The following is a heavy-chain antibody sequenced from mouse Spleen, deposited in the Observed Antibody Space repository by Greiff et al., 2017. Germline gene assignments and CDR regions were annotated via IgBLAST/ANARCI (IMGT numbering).Heavy chain of an antibody. J-gene: IGHJ4*01. CDR3: ARLLARLDGSSSYAMDY. V-gene: IGHV5-12-2*01. CDR1: GFTFSSYT. Sequence: DVQLVESGGGLVQPGGSLKLSCAASGFTFSSYTMSWVRQTPEKRLEWVAYISNGGGSTYYPDTVKGRFTISRDNAKNTLYLQMSSLKSEDTAMYYCARLLARLDGSSSYAMDYWGQGTSVTVSS. CDR2: ISNGGGST. D-gene: IGHD1-1*01.